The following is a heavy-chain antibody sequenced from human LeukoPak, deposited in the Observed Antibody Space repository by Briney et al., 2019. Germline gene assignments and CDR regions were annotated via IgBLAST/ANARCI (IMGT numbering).Heavy chain of an antibody. D-gene: IGHD2/OR15-2a*01. CDR1: GFTLNNAW. CDR2: IYHSGST. V-gene: IGHV4-4*02. J-gene: IGHJ3*02. Sequence: GSLRLSCAASGFTLNNAWMSWVRQAPGKGLEWVGYIYHSGSTYYNPSLKSRVTISVDRSKNQFSLKLSSVTAADTAVYYCASSMDDAFDIWGQGTMVTVSS. CDR3: ASSMDDAFDI.